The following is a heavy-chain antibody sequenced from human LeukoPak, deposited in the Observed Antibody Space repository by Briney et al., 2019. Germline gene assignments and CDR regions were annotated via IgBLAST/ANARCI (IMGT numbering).Heavy chain of an antibody. CDR1: GFAFSTYS. J-gene: IGHJ6*03. D-gene: IGHD1-7*01. CDR3: ARVANWNYGYYYYYMDV. Sequence: GGSLRLSCAASGFAFSTYSMNWVRQAPGKGLEWVSFISTSSSYIYSADSVKGRFSISRDNAKNSLYLQINSLRAEDTAVYYCARVANWNYGYYYYYMDVWGKGTTVTVSS. V-gene: IGHV3-21*01. CDR2: ISTSSSYI.